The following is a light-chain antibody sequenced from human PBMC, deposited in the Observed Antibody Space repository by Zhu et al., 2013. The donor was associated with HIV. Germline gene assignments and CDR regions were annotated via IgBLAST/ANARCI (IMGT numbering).Light chain of an antibody. CDR2: GKN. V-gene: IGLV3-19*01. J-gene: IGLJ1*01. CDR3: NSRDISGNQV. CDR1: SLRHFY. Sequence: SSELTQDPAVSVALGQTVRITCQGDSLRHFYASWYQQKPGQAPVLVIYGKNNRPSGIPDRFSGSRSGNTASLTITGTQAADEADYYCNSRDISGNQVFATGTKVTVL.